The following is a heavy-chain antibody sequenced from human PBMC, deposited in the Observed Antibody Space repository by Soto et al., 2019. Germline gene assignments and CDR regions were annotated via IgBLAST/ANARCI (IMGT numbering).Heavy chain of an antibody. CDR3: AREFYYYEHIGRQYYFDY. Sequence: ASVKVSCKASGYTFTSCYIHWVRQAPGQGLEWMGIINPSNGATSYAQKFQGRVTMSRDTSTSTVYMELTSLRSEDTAVYYCAREFYYYEHIGRQYYFDYWGPGTLVTSPQ. CDR1: GYTFTSCY. D-gene: IGHD3-22*01. J-gene: IGHJ4*02. CDR2: INPSNGAT. V-gene: IGHV1-46*01.